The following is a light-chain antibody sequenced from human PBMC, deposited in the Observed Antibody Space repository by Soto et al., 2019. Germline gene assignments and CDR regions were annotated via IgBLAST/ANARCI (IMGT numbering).Light chain of an antibody. CDR3: HQADSLFT. Sequence: DIKMTQSPSSVSASVGDSVTITCRASQGIGTWLAWYQQKPGLAPKLLIYGASRLQSGVPSRFSGSGSGTDFTLTITSLQPEDFATYYCHQADSLFTFGPGTKVEIK. CDR2: GAS. V-gene: IGKV1-12*01. CDR1: QGIGTW. J-gene: IGKJ3*01.